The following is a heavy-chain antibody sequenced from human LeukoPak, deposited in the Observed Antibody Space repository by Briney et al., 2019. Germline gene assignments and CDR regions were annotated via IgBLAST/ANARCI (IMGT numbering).Heavy chain of an antibody. CDR3: ARGNQPPQYYYYYYYMDV. CDR2: MNPNSGNT. CDR1: GYTFTSYD. D-gene: IGHD1-14*01. J-gene: IGHJ6*03. V-gene: IGHV1-8*03. Sequence: ASVKVSCKASGYTFTSYDINWVRQATGQGLEWMGWMNPNSGNTGYAQKFQGRVTITRNTSISTAYMELSSLRSEDTAVYYCARGNQPPQYYYYYYYMDVWSKGTTVTVSS.